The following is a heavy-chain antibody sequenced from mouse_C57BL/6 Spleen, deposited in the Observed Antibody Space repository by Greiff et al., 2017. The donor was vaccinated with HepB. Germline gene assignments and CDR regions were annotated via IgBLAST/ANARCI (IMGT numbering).Heavy chain of an antibody. D-gene: IGHD2-4*01. CDR3: ARGGLPPYFDV. Sequence: QVQLQQPGAELVRPGSSVKLSCKASGYTFTSYWMDWVKQRPGQGLEWIGNIYPSDSETHYNQKFKDKATLTVDKSSSTAYMQLSSLTSEDSAVYYCARGGLPPYFDVWGTGTTVTVSS. CDR1: GYTFTSYW. J-gene: IGHJ1*03. V-gene: IGHV1-61*01. CDR2: IYPSDSET.